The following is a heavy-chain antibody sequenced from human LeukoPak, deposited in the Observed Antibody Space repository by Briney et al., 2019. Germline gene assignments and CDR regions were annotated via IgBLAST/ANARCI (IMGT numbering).Heavy chain of an antibody. CDR2: INHSGST. CDR3: ARDLHYYDSSGALDY. Sequence: SETLSLTCAVYGGSFSGYYWSWIRQPPGKGLEWIGEINHSGSTNYNPSLKSRVTISVDTSKNQFSLKLSSVTAADTAEYYCARDLHYYDSSGALDYWGQGTLVTVSS. D-gene: IGHD3-22*01. V-gene: IGHV4-34*01. CDR1: GGSFSGYY. J-gene: IGHJ4*02.